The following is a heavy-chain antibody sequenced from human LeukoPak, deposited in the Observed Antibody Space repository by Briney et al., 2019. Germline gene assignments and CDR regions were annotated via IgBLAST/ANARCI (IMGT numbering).Heavy chain of an antibody. CDR3: ASIHSSGWYSENDY. CDR1: GGSIGSSNW. D-gene: IGHD6-19*01. CDR2: IYHSGST. Sequence: PSGPLSLTCAVSGGSIGSSNWWSWVRQPPGKGLEWIGEIYHSGSTNYNPSLKSRVTISVDKSKNQFSLKLSSVTAADTAVYYCASIHSSGWYSENDYWGQGTLVTVSS. V-gene: IGHV4-4*02. J-gene: IGHJ4*02.